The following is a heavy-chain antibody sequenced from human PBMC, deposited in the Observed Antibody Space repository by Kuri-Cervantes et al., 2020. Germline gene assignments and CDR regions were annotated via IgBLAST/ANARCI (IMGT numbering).Heavy chain of an antibody. J-gene: IGHJ5*02. Sequence: ASVTVSCKASGYTFTSYDINWVRQATGQGLEWMGWMNPNSGNTGYAQKFQGRVTMTRNTSISTAYMELSSLRSEDTAVYYCARGVRGYSYGPNWFDPWGHGTLVTVSS. CDR1: GYTFTSYD. CDR2: MNPNSGNT. D-gene: IGHD5-18*01. V-gene: IGHV1-8*01. CDR3: ARGVRGYSYGPNWFDP.